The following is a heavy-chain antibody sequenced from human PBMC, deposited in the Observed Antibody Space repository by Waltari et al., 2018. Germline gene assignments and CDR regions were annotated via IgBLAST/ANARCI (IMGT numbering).Heavy chain of an antibody. Sequence: QVQLQESGPGLVKPSETLSLTCTVSGGSISSYYWRWIRQPPGKGLEWIGYIYYSGSTNYNPSLKSRVTISVDTSKNQFSLKLSSVTAADTAVYYCARGDDYRDYYYMDVWGKGTTVTISS. D-gene: IGHD4-4*01. J-gene: IGHJ6*03. CDR3: ARGDDYRDYYYMDV. CDR1: GGSISSYY. CDR2: IYYSGST. V-gene: IGHV4-59*01.